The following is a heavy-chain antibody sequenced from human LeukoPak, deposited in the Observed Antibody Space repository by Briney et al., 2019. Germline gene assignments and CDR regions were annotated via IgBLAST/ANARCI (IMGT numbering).Heavy chain of an antibody. D-gene: IGHD6-19*01. V-gene: IGHV4-39*01. CDR3: ARLSGRIAVAGTQDY. J-gene: IGHJ4*02. CDR1: GGSISSSSYY. Sequence: SETRSLTCTVAGGSISSSSYYWGWIRQPPGKGLEWIGSIYYSGSTYYNPSLKSRVTISVDTSKNQFSLKLSSVTAADTAVYYCARLSGRIAVAGTQDYWGQGTLVTVSS. CDR2: IYYSGST.